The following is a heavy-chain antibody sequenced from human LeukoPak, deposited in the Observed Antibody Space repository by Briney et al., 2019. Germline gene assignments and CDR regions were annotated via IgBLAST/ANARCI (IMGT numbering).Heavy chain of an antibody. Sequence: PGGSLRLSCAASVFTFCNYNINWVPQTPGKGLEWVSSITRGSIYTFYADSVKGRFTLSRDNAKNSLSLQMNSLRAEDTAVYYCARDPYNGSYGDDYYYMDVWGKGTTVSISS. V-gene: IGHV3-21*01. CDR3: ARDPYNGSYGDDYYYMDV. CDR2: ITRGSIYT. D-gene: IGHD1-26*01. CDR1: VFTFCNYN. J-gene: IGHJ6*03.